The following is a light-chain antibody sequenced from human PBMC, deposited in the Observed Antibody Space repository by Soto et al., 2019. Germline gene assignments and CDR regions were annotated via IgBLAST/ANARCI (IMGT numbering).Light chain of an antibody. V-gene: IGKV2-28*01. Sequence: DIVMTQSPLSLPVTPGEPASISCRSSQSLLHSNGYNYLDWYLQKPGQSPQLLIYLGSNRASGGPDRFSVRGSGTDFTLKISRVEAEDVGLYYCMQALQTRYTFGQGTKLEI. J-gene: IGKJ2*01. CDR2: LGS. CDR1: QSLLHSNGYNY. CDR3: MQALQTRYT.